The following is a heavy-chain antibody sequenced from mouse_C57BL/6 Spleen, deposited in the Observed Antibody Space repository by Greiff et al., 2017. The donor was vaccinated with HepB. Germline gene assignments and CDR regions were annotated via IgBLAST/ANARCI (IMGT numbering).Heavy chain of an antibody. CDR1: GYTFTSYW. CDR3: AKGGSKYYFDY. J-gene: IGHJ2*01. V-gene: IGHV1-50*01. CDR2: IDPSDSYT. D-gene: IGHD2-5*01. Sequence: VQLQQPGAELVKPGASVKLSCKASGYTFTSYWMQWVKQRPGQGLEWIGEIDPSDSYTNYNQKFKGKATLTVDTSSSTAYMQLSSLTSEDSAVYYCAKGGSKYYFDYWGQGTTLTVSS.